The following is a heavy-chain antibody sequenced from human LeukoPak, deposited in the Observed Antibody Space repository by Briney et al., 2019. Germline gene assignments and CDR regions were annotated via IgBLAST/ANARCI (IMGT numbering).Heavy chain of an antibody. J-gene: IGHJ5*02. CDR2: IDTSGST. Sequence: LSETLSLTCTVSGGSISIYYWSWIRQPAGKGLEWIGRIDTSGSTNYNPSLKSRVTMSVDTSKNQFSLKLNSVTAADTAVYYCARGIGFWSAYSTLNWFDPWGQGTLVTVSS. V-gene: IGHV4-4*07. D-gene: IGHD3-3*01. CDR1: GGSISIYY. CDR3: ARGIGFWSAYSTLNWFDP.